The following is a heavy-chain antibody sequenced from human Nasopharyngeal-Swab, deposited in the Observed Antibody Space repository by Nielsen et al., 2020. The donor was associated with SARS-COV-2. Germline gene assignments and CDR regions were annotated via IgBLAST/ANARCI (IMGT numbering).Heavy chain of an antibody. Sequence: WVRQAPGQGLEWMGRIIPILGIANYAQKFQGRVTITADKSTSIAYMELSSLRSEDTAVYYCARRKMAVAGTWWFDPWGQGTLVTVSS. CDR3: ARRKMAVAGTWWFDP. V-gene: IGHV1-69*02. J-gene: IGHJ5*02. CDR2: IIPILGIA. D-gene: IGHD6-19*01.